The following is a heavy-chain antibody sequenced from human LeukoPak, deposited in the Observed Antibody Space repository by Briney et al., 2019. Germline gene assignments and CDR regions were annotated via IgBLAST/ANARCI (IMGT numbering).Heavy chain of an antibody. D-gene: IGHD1-1*01. J-gene: IGHJ5*02. Sequence: ASVKVSCKASGYTFTGYYMHWVRQAPGQGLEWMGWINPNSGGTNYAQKFQGRVTMTRDTSISTAYMELSRLRSDDTAVYYCARDLERSRANNWFDAWGQGTLVTVSS. CDR3: ARDLERSRANNWFDA. CDR1: GYTFTGYY. V-gene: IGHV1-2*02. CDR2: INPNSGGT.